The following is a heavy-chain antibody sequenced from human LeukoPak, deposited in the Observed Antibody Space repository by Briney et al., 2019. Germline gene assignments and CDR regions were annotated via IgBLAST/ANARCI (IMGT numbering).Heavy chain of an antibody. CDR2: IGGSGGST. CDR3: AKDTKSGSSSYYYYGMDV. D-gene: IGHD1-26*01. Sequence: GGSLRLSCAVSGFTFSSYAMSWVRQAPGKGLEWVSAIGGSGGSTYYADSVKGRFTISRDNSKNTLYLQMNSLRAEDTAVYYCAKDTKSGSSSYYYYGMDVWGQGTTVTVSS. V-gene: IGHV3-23*01. J-gene: IGHJ6*02. CDR1: GFTFSSYA.